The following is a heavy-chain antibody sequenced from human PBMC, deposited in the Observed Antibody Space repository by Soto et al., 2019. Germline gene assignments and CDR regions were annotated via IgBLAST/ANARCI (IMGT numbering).Heavy chain of an antibody. J-gene: IGHJ4*02. CDR1: GFTFSSYG. D-gene: IGHD3-10*01. V-gene: IGHV3-30*18. Sequence: QVQLVESGGGVVQPGRSLRLSCAASGFTFSSYGMHWVRQAPGKGLEWVAVISYDGSNKYYADSVKGRFTISRDNSKNTLYLQMKSLRAEDTAVYYCAKALGRGYYGSGSYYPLDYWGQGTLVTVSS. CDR3: AKALGRGYYGSGSYYPLDY. CDR2: ISYDGSNK.